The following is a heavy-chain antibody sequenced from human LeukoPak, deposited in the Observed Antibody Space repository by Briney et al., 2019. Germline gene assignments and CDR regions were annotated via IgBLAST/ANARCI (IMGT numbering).Heavy chain of an antibody. J-gene: IGHJ6*02. D-gene: IGHD6-13*01. CDR1: GFTFSRFA. CDR3: VRDTYIVADPNPNYFYYYGMDV. V-gene: IGHV3-30*03. CDR2: ISYDGSNK. Sequence: GGSLRLTCEASGFTFSRFAMTWVRQAPGKGLEWVAVISYDGSNKYYADSVKGRFTISRDNSKNTLYLQMTSLRVEDTAVYYCVRDTYIVADPNPNYFYYYGMDVWGQGTTVTVSS.